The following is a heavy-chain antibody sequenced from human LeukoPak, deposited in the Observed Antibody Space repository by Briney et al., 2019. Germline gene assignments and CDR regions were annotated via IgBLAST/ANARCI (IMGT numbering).Heavy chain of an antibody. J-gene: IGHJ4*02. V-gene: IGHV5-51*01. CDR3: VRHGLGSSWFGFDY. CDR2: IYPGDSDP. CDR1: GYTFTTYW. Sequence: GESLKISCKGSGYTFTTYWIGWVRQMPGKGLEWMGIIYPGDSDPRYSPSFQGQVTISADKSISTAYLQWSSLKASDSAMYYCVRHGLGSSWFGFDYWGQGTLVSVSS. D-gene: IGHD6-13*01.